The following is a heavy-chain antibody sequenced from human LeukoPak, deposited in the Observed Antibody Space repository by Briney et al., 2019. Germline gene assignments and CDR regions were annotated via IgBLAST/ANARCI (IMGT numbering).Heavy chain of an antibody. CDR3: AREGSSWYYFDY. J-gene: IGHJ4*02. CDR2: IGAYNGNT. CDR1: GYTFATSG. D-gene: IGHD6-13*01. V-gene: IGHV1-18*01. Sequence: ASVTVSCKASGYTFATSGISWVRQAPGQGLEWMGWIGAYNGNTNYAQKLQGRVTMTTDTSTSTAYMELRSLRSDDTAVYYCAREGSSWYYFDYWGQGTLVTVSS.